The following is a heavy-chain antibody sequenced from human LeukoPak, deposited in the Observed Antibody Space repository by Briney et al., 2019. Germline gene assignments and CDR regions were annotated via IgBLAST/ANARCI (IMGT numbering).Heavy chain of an antibody. J-gene: IGHJ4*02. CDR1: GGSISSYY. Sequence: PSETLSLTCTVSGGSISSYYWSWIRQPPGKGLEWIGYIYYSGSTNYNPSLKSRVTISVDTSKNQFSLKLSSVTAADTAVYYCARGGVVGATKEIDSWGQGTLVTVSS. CDR3: ARGGVVGATKEIDS. CDR2: IYYSGST. D-gene: IGHD1-26*01. V-gene: IGHV4-59*01.